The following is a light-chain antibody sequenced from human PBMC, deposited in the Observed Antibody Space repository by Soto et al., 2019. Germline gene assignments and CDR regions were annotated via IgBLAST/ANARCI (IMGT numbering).Light chain of an antibody. J-gene: IGKJ5*01. Sequence: EIVMTQSPGTLSVSPGERATLSCRASQTVSRHLAWYQQKPGQAPRLLIFGASTRATGIPDRFSGSGSVTDFTLTISSLQSEDFPVYYCQQYNTWPLITFGPGTRLDIK. V-gene: IGKV3-15*01. CDR3: QQYNTWPLIT. CDR2: GAS. CDR1: QTVSRH.